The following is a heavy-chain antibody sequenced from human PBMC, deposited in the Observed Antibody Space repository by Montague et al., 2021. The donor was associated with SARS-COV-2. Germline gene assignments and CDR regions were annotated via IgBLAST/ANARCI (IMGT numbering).Heavy chain of an antibody. CDR3: VREGRSSAYAMDY. CDR2: IYSGGST. V-gene: IGHV4-59*01. J-gene: IGHJ4*02. CDR1: GASMSGSY. D-gene: IGHD3-22*01. Sequence: SETLSLTCTVSGASMSGSYWGWVRQPPGKGPEGIGNIYSGGSTHYNPSLKSRVTISVDTSKSQFSLRLTSVTAADTAVYYCVREGRSSAYAMDYWGQGTLVTVSS.